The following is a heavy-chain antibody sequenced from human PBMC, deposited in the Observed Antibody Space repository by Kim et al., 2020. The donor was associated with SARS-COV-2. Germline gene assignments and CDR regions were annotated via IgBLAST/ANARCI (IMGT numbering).Heavy chain of an antibody. CDR2: INTNTGNP. Sequence: ASVKVSCKASGYSLKSYPINWVRQAPGQGLEWMGWINTNTGNPTYVSAFTGRFVFSLDTSVSTAYLHISSLNAEDTAVYYCARDVGYASPNLDYWGQGTL. J-gene: IGHJ4*02. D-gene: IGHD1-26*01. V-gene: IGHV7-4-1*02. CDR1: GYSLKSYP. CDR3: ARDVGYASPNLDY.